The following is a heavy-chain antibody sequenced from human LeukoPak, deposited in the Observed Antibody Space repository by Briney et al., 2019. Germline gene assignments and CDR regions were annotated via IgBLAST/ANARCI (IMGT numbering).Heavy chain of an antibody. CDR3: ARGINLVWNYYYGMDV. CDR1: GFTFSSYA. J-gene: IGHJ6*02. V-gene: IGHV3-30-3*01. D-gene: IGHD3/OR15-3a*01. Sequence: GGSLRLSCAASGFTFSSYAMHWVRQAAGKGLEWVAVISYDGSNKYHADSVKGRFTISRDNSKNTLYLQMNSLRAEDTAVYYCARGINLVWNYYYGMDVWGQGTTLTVSS. CDR2: ISYDGSNK.